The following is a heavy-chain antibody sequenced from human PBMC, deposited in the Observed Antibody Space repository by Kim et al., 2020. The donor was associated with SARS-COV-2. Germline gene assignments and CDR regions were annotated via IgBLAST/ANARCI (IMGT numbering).Heavy chain of an antibody. CDR3: ARDDRYYDSSGWGGLDP. Sequence: SETLSLTCAVSGGSISSSNWWSWVRQPPGKGLEWIGEIYHSGSTNYNPSLKSRVTISVDKSKNQFSLKLSSVTAADTAVYYCARDDRYYDSSGWGGLDPWGQGTLVTVSS. D-gene: IGHD3-22*01. CDR2: IYHSGST. V-gene: IGHV4-4*02. J-gene: IGHJ5*02. CDR1: GGSISSSNW.